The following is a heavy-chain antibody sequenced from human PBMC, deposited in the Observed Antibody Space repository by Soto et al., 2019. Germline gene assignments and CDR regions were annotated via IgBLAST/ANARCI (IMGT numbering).Heavy chain of an antibody. CDR2: INHSGST. Sequence: QVQLQQWGAGLLKPSETLSLTCAVYGGSFSGYYWSWIRQPPGKGLEWSGEINHSGSTNYNPSLKSRVTISVDTSKNQFPLKLSSVTAADTAVYYCARGGSGWFSYGMDVWGQGTTVTVSS. J-gene: IGHJ6*02. V-gene: IGHV4-34*01. CDR1: GGSFSGYY. D-gene: IGHD6-19*01. CDR3: ARGGSGWFSYGMDV.